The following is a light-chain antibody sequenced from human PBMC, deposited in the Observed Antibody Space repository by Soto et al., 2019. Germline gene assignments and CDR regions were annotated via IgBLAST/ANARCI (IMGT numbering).Light chain of an antibody. CDR2: EVS. Sequence: QPVLTQPPSASGSPGQSVTISCTGTSSDVGGYNYVSWYQQHPGKAPKLMIYEVSKRPSGVPDRFSGSKSGNTASLTVSGLQVEDEADYYCSSFEASNNLLFGGGTQLTVL. J-gene: IGLJ2*01. V-gene: IGLV2-8*01. CDR1: SSDVGGYNY. CDR3: SSFEASNNLL.